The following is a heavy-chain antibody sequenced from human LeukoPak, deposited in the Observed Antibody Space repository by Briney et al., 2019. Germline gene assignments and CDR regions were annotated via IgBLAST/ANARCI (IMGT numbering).Heavy chain of an antibody. CDR2: ISSSSSYI. Sequence: GGSLRLSCAAFGFTFSSYSMNWVRQAPGKGLEWVSSISSSSSYIYYADSVKGRFTISRDNAKNSLYLQMNSLRAEDTAVYYCARDRSGYSPLDYWGQGTLVTVSS. CDR1: GFTFSSYS. V-gene: IGHV3-21*01. J-gene: IGHJ4*02. CDR3: ARDRSGYSPLDY. D-gene: IGHD3-22*01.